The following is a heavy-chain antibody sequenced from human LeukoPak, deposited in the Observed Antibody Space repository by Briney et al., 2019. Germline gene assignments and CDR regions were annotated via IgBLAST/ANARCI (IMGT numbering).Heavy chain of an antibody. V-gene: IGHV1-8*01. CDR1: GYTFTSYD. D-gene: IGHD6-13*01. J-gene: IGHJ4*02. CDR2: MNPNSGNT. CDR3: AIGVAAAGIVGDY. Sequence: ASVKVSCKAFGYTFTSYDINWVRQATGQGLESMGWMNPNSGNTGYAQKFQGRVTMTSNTSISTAYMELSSLRSEDTAVYYCAIGVAAAGIVGDYWGQGTLVTFYS.